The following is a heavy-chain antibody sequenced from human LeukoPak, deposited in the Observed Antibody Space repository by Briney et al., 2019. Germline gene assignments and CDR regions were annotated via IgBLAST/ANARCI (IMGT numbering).Heavy chain of an antibody. J-gene: IGHJ4*02. Sequence: SETLSLTCAVYGGSFSGYYWSWIRQPPGKGLEWIGEINHSGSTNYNPSLKSRVTISVDTSKNQFSLKMRSVTAADTAVYYCVRGASSGYYYVRERGYYFDYWGQGTLVTVSS. V-gene: IGHV4-34*01. CDR1: GGSFSGYY. D-gene: IGHD3-22*01. CDR3: VRGASSGYYYVRERGYYFDY. CDR2: INHSGST.